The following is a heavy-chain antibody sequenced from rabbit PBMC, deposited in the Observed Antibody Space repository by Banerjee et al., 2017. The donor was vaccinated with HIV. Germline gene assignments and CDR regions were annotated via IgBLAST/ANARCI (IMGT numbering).Heavy chain of an antibody. J-gene: IGHJ4*01. Sequence: QEQLKETGGGLVQPGGSLTLTCKASGFSLSSYWMSWVRQAPGKGLEYIGWISYDGSTYYASWVNGRFTISSDNAQNTVDLKMNSLTAADTATYFCARWGSAWGDNLWGPGTLVTVS. CDR2: ISYDGST. CDR3: ARWGSAWGDNL. D-gene: IGHD4-1*01. CDR1: GFSLSSYW. V-gene: IGHV1S29*01.